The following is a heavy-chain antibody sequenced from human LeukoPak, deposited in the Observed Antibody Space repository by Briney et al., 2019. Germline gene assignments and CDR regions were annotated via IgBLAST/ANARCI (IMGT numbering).Heavy chain of an antibody. J-gene: IGHJ3*02. CDR3: ARGYYYDSSGNDHFDI. V-gene: IGHV3-53*01. Sequence: GGSLRLSCAASGFTVSSNYMSWVRQAPGKGLEWVSEIYSDGSTYYAASVKGRFSISRHNSKNTVYLQMNSLRAEDTAVYYCARGYYYDSSGNDHFDIWGQGTMVTVSS. D-gene: IGHD3-22*01. CDR1: GFTVSSNY. CDR2: IYSDGST.